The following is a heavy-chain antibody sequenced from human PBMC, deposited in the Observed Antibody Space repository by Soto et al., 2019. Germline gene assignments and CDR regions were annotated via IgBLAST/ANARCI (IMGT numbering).Heavy chain of an antibody. V-gene: IGHV1-24*01. CDR2: FDPEDGET. Sequence: GPSVKVSCKVSGYTLTELSMHWVRQAPGKGLEWMGGFDPEDGETIYAQKFQGRVTMTEDTSTDTAYMELSSLRSEDTAVYYCATEDGAGYYDRSGYYYWGQGTLVTVSS. CDR1: GYTLTELS. CDR3: ATEDGAGYYDRSGYYY. D-gene: IGHD3-22*01. J-gene: IGHJ4*02.